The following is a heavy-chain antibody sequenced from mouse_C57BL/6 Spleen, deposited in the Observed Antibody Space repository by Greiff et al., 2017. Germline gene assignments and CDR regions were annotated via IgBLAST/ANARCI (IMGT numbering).Heavy chain of an antibody. CDR2: INPSTGGT. V-gene: IGHV1-42*01. D-gene: IGHD1-1*01. CDR1: GYSFTGYY. Sequence: EVQLQQSGPALVKPGASVKISCKASGYSFTGYYMHWVKQSPEKSLEWIGEINPSTGGTTYNQKFKAKATLTVDKSTSTAYMQLKSLTSEDSAVYYCASTGRNAMDYWGQGTSVTVSS. CDR3: ASTGRNAMDY. J-gene: IGHJ4*01.